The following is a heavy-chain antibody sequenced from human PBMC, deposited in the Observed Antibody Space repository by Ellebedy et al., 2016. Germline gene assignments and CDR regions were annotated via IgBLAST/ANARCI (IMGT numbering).Heavy chain of an antibody. Sequence: GGSLRLSXATSGLPFRNFFMSWVRQTPGKGLEWVSTISGDGRSTYFADSVKGRFSISRDNLKSILFLQMNNLRADDTAVYYCRQGHYANLWGRGTLVTVSS. CDR3: RQGHYANL. D-gene: IGHD4/OR15-4a*01. CDR1: GLPFRNFF. CDR2: ISGDGRST. J-gene: IGHJ4*02. V-gene: IGHV3-23*01.